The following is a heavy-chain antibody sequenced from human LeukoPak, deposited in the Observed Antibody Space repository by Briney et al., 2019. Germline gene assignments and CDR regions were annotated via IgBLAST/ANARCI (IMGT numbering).Heavy chain of an antibody. J-gene: IGHJ4*02. Sequence: PGGSLRLSCAASGFTFSSYAMSWVRQAPGKGLEWVSAISGSGGSTYYADSVKGRFTISRDNSKNTLYLQMNSLRAEDTAVYYCAKDTEITMVRGVIKPFFDYWGQGTLVTVSS. CDR3: AKDTEITMVRGVIKPFFDY. D-gene: IGHD3-10*01. CDR1: GFTFSSYA. V-gene: IGHV3-23*01. CDR2: ISGSGGST.